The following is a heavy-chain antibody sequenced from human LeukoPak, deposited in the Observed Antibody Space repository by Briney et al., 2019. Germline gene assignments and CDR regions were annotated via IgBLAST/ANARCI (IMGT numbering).Heavy chain of an antibody. D-gene: IGHD1-1*01. V-gene: IGHV4-31*03. CDR1: GDSISSGGYC. CDR3: ARAGPGGPQEYNWFDP. J-gene: IGHJ5*02. Sequence: SETLSLTCTVSGDSISSGGYCWNWFRQHPGKGLEWIGYIYYSGSTYYNPSLKSRVTISVDTSKNQFSLKLSSVTAADTAVYYCARAGPGGPQEYNWFDPWGQGTLVTVSS. CDR2: IYYSGST.